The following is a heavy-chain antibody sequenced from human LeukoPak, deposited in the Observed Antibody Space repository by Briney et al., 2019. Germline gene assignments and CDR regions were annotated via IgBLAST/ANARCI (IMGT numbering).Heavy chain of an antibody. V-gene: IGHV4-59*01. CDR2: IHISGST. J-gene: IGHJ4*02. D-gene: IGHD2-2*01. CDR1: AASISGYY. CDR3: ARDLSSIYFNY. Sequence: SETLSLTCTVSAASISGYYWSRLRQPPGKGLELNGSIHISGSTNYTPSLRSRVTISVDTSKNQLSLKLSSVTAADTAVYYCARDLSSIYFNYWGQGTLVTVSS.